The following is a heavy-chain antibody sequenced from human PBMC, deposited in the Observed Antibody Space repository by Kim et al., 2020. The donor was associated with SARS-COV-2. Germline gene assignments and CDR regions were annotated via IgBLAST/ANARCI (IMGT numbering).Heavy chain of an antibody. Sequence: SETLSLTCTVSGGSISSYYWSWIRQPAGKGLEWIGRIYTSGSTNYNPSLKSRVTMSVDTSKNQFSLKLSSVTAADTAVYYCARDLIQSRVGATTDKPFDIWGQGTMVTVSS. CDR2: IYTSGST. V-gene: IGHV4-4*07. J-gene: IGHJ3*02. CDR3: ARDLIQSRVGATTDKPFDI. CDR1: GGSISSYY. D-gene: IGHD1-26*01.